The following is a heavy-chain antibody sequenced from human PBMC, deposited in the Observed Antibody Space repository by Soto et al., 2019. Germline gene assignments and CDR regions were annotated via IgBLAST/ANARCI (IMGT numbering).Heavy chain of an antibody. J-gene: IGHJ6*02. Sequence: GESLKISCKGSGYSFTSYWIGWVRQMPGKGLEWMGIIYPGDSDTRYSPSFQGQVTISADKSISTDYLQWSSLKASDTAMYYCARPFWDYYGSGSSNGHYYYGMDVWGQGTTVTVSS. CDR3: ARPFWDYYGSGSSNGHYYYGMDV. V-gene: IGHV5-51*01. CDR2: IYPGDSDT. D-gene: IGHD3-10*01. CDR1: GYSFTSYW.